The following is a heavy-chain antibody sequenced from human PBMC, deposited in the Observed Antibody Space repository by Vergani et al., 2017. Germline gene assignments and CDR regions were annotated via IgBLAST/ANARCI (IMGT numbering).Heavy chain of an antibody. J-gene: IGHJ4*02. CDR3: ARGELWSHFDY. CDR2: INHSGST. V-gene: IGHV4-34*01. D-gene: IGHD3-3*01. Sequence: QVQLQQWGAGLLKPSETLSLTCAVYGGSFSGYYWSWIRQPPGKGLEWIGEINHSGSTNYNPSLKSRVTISVDTSKNQFSLKLSSVTAADTAVYYCARGELWSHFDYWGQGTLVTVSS. CDR1: GGSFSGYY.